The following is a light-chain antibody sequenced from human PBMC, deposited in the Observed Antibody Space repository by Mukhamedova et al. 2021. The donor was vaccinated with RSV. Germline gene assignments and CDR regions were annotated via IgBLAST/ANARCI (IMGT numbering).Light chain of an antibody. CDR1: QSVSSSY. CDR3: QQYGSSPPDT. J-gene: IGKJ2*01. Sequence: GERATLSCRASQSVSSSYLAWYQQKPGQAPRLLIYGASSRATGIPDRFSGSGSGTDFTLTISRLEPEDFAVYYCQQYGSSPPDTFG. CDR2: GAS. V-gene: IGKV3-20*01.